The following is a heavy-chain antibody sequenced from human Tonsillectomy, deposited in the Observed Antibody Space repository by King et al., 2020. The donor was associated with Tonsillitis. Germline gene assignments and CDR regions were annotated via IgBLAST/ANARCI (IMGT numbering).Heavy chain of an antibody. CDR1: GFTFSNYW. J-gene: IGHJ4*02. CDR3: ARAHGGHY. CDR2: IKQDGSEK. V-gene: IGHV3-7*03. D-gene: IGHD3-10*01. Sequence: VQLVESGGGLVQPGGSLRLSCAASGFTFSNYWMSWVRQAPGKGLEWVANIKQDGSEKYYVDSVKGRFTISRDNAKNSLYLQMNSLRAEDTAVYYCARAHGGHYWGQGTLVTVSS.